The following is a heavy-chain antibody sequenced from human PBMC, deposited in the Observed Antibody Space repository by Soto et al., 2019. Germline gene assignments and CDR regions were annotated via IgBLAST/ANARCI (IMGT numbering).Heavy chain of an antibody. J-gene: IGHJ4*02. CDR3: ARDFAYFDS. CDR2: VYHTGRT. D-gene: IGHD3-3*01. V-gene: IGHV4-61*01. CDR1: GGSFKSGSYS. Sequence: SETLSLTGTVSGGSFKSGSYSWSRIRQPPGKGLEWIGYVYHTGRTSYNPSLKSRVSISMDTSKNQFSLNLDSVTAADTAVYFCARDFAYFDSWGQGTLVTVSS.